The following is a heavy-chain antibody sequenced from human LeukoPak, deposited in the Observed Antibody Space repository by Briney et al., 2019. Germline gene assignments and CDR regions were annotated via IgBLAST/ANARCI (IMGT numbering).Heavy chain of an antibody. D-gene: IGHD3-9*01. J-gene: IGHJ6*03. V-gene: IGHV7-4-1*02. CDR1: GYTFTSYA. CDR3: AREVKSAAYYDILTGYWGDYMDV. Sequence: GASVKVSCKASGYTFTSYAMNWVRQAPGQGLEWMGWINTNTGNPTYAQGFTGRFVFSLDTSVSTAYLQISSLKAEDTAVDYCAREVKSAAYYDILTGYWGDYMDVWGKGTTVTVSS. CDR2: INTNTGNP.